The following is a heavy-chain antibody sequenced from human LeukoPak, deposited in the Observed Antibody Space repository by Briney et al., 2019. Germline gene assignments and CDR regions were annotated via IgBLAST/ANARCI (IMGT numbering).Heavy chain of an antibody. Sequence: GGSLRLSCAASGFTFSDYYMSWVRQAPGKGLQWVSGISGSGGSTYYADSVKGRFTISRDNSKNTLYLQMNSLRAEDTAVYYCAKHGFGVFEGYWGQGTLVTVSS. V-gene: IGHV3-23*01. J-gene: IGHJ4*02. CDR1: GFTFSDYY. CDR2: ISGSGGST. D-gene: IGHD3-10*01. CDR3: AKHGFGVFEGY.